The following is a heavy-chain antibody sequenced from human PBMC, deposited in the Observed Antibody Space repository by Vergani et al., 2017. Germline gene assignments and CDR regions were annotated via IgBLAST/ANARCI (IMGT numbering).Heavy chain of an antibody. J-gene: IGHJ5*02. V-gene: IGHV3-21*01. CDR2: ISSSSSYI. D-gene: IGHD3-10*01. CDR3: ARDRGSCPKSGFDP. Sequence: EVQLVESGGGLVKPGGSLRLSCAASGFTFSSYSMNWVRQAPGKGLEWVSSISSSSSYIYYADSVKGRFTISRDNAKNSLYLQMNSLRAEDTAVYYCARDRGSCPKSGFDPWGQGTLVTVSS. CDR1: GFTFSSYS.